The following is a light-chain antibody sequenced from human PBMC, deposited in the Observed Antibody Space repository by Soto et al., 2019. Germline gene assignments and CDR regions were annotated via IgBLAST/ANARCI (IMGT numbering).Light chain of an antibody. CDR1: QSVSSY. V-gene: IGKV3-11*01. Sequence: EIVLTQSPATLSLSPGERATLSCRASQSVSSYLAWYQQKPGQAPRLLIYDASNRATGIPARFSGSGSGTDFTLTISSLEPEDFAVYYCQQRRNWPITFGQGPRLEIK. J-gene: IGKJ5*01. CDR2: DAS. CDR3: QQRRNWPIT.